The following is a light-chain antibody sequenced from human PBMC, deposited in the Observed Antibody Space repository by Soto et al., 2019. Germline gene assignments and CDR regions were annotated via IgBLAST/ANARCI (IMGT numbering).Light chain of an antibody. CDR2: EVS. V-gene: IGLV2-14*01. J-gene: IGLJ1*01. CDR1: SSDVGGYNY. Sequence: QSVLTQPRSASGSPGQAITISCTGTSSDVGGYNYVSWYQQHPGKAPKLMIYEVSDRPSGVSDRFSGSKSGNTASLTISGLQAEDEADYYCTSYTSSSTPVFGTGTKVTVL. CDR3: TSYTSSSTPV.